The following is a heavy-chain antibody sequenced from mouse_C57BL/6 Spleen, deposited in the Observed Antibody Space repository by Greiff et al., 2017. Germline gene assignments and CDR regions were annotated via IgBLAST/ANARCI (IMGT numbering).Heavy chain of an antibody. V-gene: IGHV1-59*01. CDR3: ARSSYYGSSRYYFDY. CDR2: IDPSDSYT. D-gene: IGHD1-1*01. J-gene: IGHJ2*01. Sequence: QVQLKQPGAELVRPGTSVKLSCKASGYTFTSYWMHWVKQRPGQGLEWIGVIDPSDSYTNSNQKFKGKATLTVDTSSSTAYMQLSSLTSEDSAVYYCARSSYYGSSRYYFDYWRQGTTLTVSS. CDR1: GYTFTSYW.